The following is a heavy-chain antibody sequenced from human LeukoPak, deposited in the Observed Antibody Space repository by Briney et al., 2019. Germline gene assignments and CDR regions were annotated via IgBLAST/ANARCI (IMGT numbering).Heavy chain of an antibody. Sequence: GGSLRLSCAASGFTFSSYGMHWVRQAPGKGLEWVAVISYDGSNKYYADSVKGRFTISRDNSKNTLYLQMNSLRAEDTAVYYCATSITIFGVVRYPPGYWGQGTLVTVSS. J-gene: IGHJ4*02. D-gene: IGHD3-3*01. V-gene: IGHV3-30*03. CDR2: ISYDGSNK. CDR1: GFTFSSYG. CDR3: ATSITIFGVVRYPPGY.